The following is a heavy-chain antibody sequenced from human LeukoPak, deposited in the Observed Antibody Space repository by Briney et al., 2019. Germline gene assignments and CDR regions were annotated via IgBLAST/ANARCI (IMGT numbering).Heavy chain of an antibody. CDR3: ARGLGPHAFDI. V-gene: IGHV4-34*01. Sequence: PSETLSLTCAVYGGSFSGYYWSWIRQSPGKGLEWIGEINHSGSTNYNPSLKSRVTISVDTSKNQFSLKLSSVTAADTAVYYCARGLGPHAFDIWGQGTMVTVSS. CDR2: INHSGST. J-gene: IGHJ3*02. CDR1: GGSFSGYY. D-gene: IGHD7-27*01.